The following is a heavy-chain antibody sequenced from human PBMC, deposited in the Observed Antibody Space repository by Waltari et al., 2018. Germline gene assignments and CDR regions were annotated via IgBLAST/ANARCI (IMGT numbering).Heavy chain of an antibody. D-gene: IGHD3-3*01. Sequence: QVQLQQWGAGLLKPSDTLSLTCGVSTEFFSGYPWIWIRQPPGKGLEWIGEVSDIGGTTYNPSLKSRVTISVDASEKKFSLKLSSVTAADTAVYYCAREVVPAPLGFGDFGYWGRGTLVTVSS. J-gene: IGHJ4*02. CDR3: AREVVPAPLGFGDFGY. CDR1: TEFFSGYP. V-gene: IGHV4-34*01. CDR2: VSDIGGT.